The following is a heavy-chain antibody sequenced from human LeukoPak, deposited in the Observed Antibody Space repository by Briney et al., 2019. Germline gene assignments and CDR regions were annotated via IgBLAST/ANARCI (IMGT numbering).Heavy chain of an antibody. CDR1: GVSITSYY. Sequence: SETLSLTCIVSGVSITSYYWSWIRQPPGKGLEWIGYIYYTGTTTYNPSLKSRVTMSLDTSKNQFSLKLTSVTAADTAVYYCARVARRGYTYGYPDYWGQGALVTVSS. J-gene: IGHJ4*02. CDR3: ARVARRGYTYGYPDY. CDR2: IYYTGTT. V-gene: IGHV4-59*12. D-gene: IGHD5-12*01.